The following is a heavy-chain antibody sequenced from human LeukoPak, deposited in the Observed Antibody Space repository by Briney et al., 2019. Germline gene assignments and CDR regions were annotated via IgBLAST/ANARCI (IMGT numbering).Heavy chain of an antibody. V-gene: IGHV3-11*03. D-gene: IGHD3-22*01. CDR3: ARHVTYYYDSSGQGWFDP. J-gene: IGHJ5*02. CDR2: ISSSSRYT. CDR1: GFTFSDYY. Sequence: KPGGSLRLSCAASGFTFSDYYMSWIRQAPGKGLEWVSYISSSSRYTNYADSVKGRFTISRDNAKNSLYLQMNSLRAEDTAVYYCARHVTYYYDSSGQGWFDPWGQGTLVTVSS.